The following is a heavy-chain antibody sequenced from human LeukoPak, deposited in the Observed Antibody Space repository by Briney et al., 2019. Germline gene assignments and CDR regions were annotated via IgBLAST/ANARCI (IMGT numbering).Heavy chain of an antibody. J-gene: IGHJ5*02. CDR1: GGTFSSYA. D-gene: IGHD3-22*01. CDR2: ISAYNGNT. Sequence: ASVKVSCKASGGTFSSYAISWVRQAPGQGLEWMGWISAYNGNTNYAQKLQGRVTMTTDTSTSTAYMELRSLRSDDTAVYYCARGAMWYYYDSSGYYGWFDPWGQGTLVTVSS. CDR3: ARGAMWYYYDSSGYYGWFDP. V-gene: IGHV1-18*01.